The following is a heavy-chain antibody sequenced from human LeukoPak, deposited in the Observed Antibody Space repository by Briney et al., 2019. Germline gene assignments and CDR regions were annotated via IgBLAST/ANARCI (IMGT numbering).Heavy chain of an antibody. D-gene: IGHD3-22*01. CDR2: IYYSGST. J-gene: IGHJ4*02. Sequence: SQTLSLTCTVSGGSISSAGYYWSWIRQHPGKGLEWIGYIYYSGSTYYNPSLKSRVTISVDTSKNQFSLKLSSVTAADTAVYYCATERYYDSSGPHFDYWGQGTLVTVSS. CDR1: GGSISSAGYY. CDR3: ATERYYDSSGPHFDY. V-gene: IGHV4-31*03.